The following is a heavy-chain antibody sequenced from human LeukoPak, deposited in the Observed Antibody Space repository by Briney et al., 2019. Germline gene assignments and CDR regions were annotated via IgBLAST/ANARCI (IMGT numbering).Heavy chain of an antibody. CDR1: GDSISSSGYY. CDR3: ARFMVAGIGGYYFDY. J-gene: IGHJ4*02. CDR2: IYYSGST. V-gene: IGHV4-39*01. Sequence: SETLSLTCSVSGDSISSSGYYWGWIRQPPGKGLEWIGSIYYSGSTYYNPSLKSRVTTSVDTSKNQFSLKLSSVTAADTAVYYCARFMVAGIGGYYFDYWGQGTLVTVSS. D-gene: IGHD6-19*01.